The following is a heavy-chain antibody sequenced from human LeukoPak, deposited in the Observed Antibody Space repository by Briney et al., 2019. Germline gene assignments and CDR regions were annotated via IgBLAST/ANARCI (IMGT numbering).Heavy chain of an antibody. Sequence: PGGSLRLSCAASGFTFSSYAMGWVRQAPGKGPEWVSSISGSGGHTYFADSVRGRFTISRDNSKDTLDLQMNSLKVEDTAVYYCAKFRYHSNDNNYLDFNYWGQGTLVTVSS. CDR2: ISGSGGHT. D-gene: IGHD3-22*01. V-gene: IGHV3-23*01. CDR1: GFTFSSYA. J-gene: IGHJ4*02. CDR3: AKFRYHSNDNNYLDFNY.